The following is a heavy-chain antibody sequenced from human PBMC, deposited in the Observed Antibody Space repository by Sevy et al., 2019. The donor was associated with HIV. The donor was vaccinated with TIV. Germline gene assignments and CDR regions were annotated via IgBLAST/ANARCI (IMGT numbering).Heavy chain of an antibody. V-gene: IGHV3-23*01. CDR3: AKVGPLYDFWSGYYRKDYYYYGMDV. J-gene: IGHJ6*02. D-gene: IGHD3-3*01. CDR2: ISGSGGST. CDR1: GFTFSSYA. Sequence: GGSLRLSCAASGFTFSSYAMSWVRQAPGKGLEWVSAISGSGGSTYYADSVKGRFTISRDNSKNTLYLQMNSLRADDTAVYYCAKVGPLYDFWSGYYRKDYYYYGMDVWGQGTTVTVSS.